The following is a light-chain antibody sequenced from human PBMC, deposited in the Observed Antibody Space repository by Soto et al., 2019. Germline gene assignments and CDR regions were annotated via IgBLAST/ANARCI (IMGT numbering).Light chain of an antibody. J-gene: IGKJ4*01. CDR2: GAS. CDR3: QRYDNWPLT. V-gene: IGKV3-15*01. CDR1: QSVSSY. Sequence: DIVLTQSPATLSFSPGERATLSCTASQSVSSYLAWYQQKPGQAPRLLIYGASTRATGIPARFSGSGSGTECSLTISSLQSEDAAVYYCQRYDNWPLTFGGGTKVDIK.